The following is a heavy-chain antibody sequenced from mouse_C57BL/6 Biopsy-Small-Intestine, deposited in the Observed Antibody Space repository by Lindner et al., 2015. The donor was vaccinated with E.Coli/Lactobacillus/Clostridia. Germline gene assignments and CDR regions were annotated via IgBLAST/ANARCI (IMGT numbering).Heavy chain of an antibody. CDR2: ISSGSSTI. D-gene: IGHD1-1*01. J-gene: IGHJ1*03. CDR1: GFTFSDYG. Sequence: VQLQESGGGLVKPGGSLKLSCAASGFTFSDYGMHWVRRAPEKGLEWVAYISSGSSTIYYADTVKGRFTISRDNAKNTLFLQMTSLRSEDTAMYYCARRNYYGSHWYFDVWGTGTTVTVSS. CDR3: ARRNYYGSHWYFDV. V-gene: IGHV5-17*01.